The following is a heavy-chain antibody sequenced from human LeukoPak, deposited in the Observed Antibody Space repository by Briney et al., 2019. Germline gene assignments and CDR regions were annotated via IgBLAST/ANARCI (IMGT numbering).Heavy chain of an antibody. D-gene: IGHD6-13*01. CDR2: IYSGGST. V-gene: IGHV3-66*02. J-gene: IGHJ3*02. Sequence: PGGSLRLSCAASGFTFDDYGMSWVRQAPGKGLEWVSVIYSGGSTYYADSVKGRFTISRDNSKNTLYLQMNSLRAEDTAVYYCARAQQMDDAFDIWGQGTMVTVSS. CDR1: GFTFDDYG. CDR3: ARAQQMDDAFDI.